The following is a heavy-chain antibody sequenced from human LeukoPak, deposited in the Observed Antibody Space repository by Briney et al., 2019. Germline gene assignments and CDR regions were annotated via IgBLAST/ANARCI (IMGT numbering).Heavy chain of an antibody. J-gene: IGHJ4*02. CDR3: ARASSIAARAVDY. D-gene: IGHD6-6*01. CDR2: IYYSGST. Sequence: SETLSLTCTVSGGSISSYYWSWIRQPPGRGLEWIGYIYYSGSTNYNPPLKSRVTISVDTSKNQFSLKLSSVTAADTAVYYCARASSIAARAVDYWGQGTLVTVSS. CDR1: GGSISSYY. V-gene: IGHV4-59*01.